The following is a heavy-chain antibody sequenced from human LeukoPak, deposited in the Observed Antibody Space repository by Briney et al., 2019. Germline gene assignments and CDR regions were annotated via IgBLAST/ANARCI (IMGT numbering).Heavy chain of an antibody. CDR3: AKDVRYCSGGSCYPYYFDH. D-gene: IGHD2-15*01. Sequence: GGSLRLSCAASGFTFSSYAMSWVRQAPGKGLEWVSAISGSGGSTYYADSVKGRFTISRDNSKNTLYLQMNSLRAEDTAVYYCAKDVRYCSGGSCYPYYFDHWGQGTLVTVSS. CDR2: ISGSGGST. J-gene: IGHJ4*02. V-gene: IGHV3-23*01. CDR1: GFTFSSYA.